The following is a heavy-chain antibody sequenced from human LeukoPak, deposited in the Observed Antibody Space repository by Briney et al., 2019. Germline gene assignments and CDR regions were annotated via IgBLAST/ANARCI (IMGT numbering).Heavy chain of an antibody. D-gene: IGHD3-22*01. CDR1: GGSSSGYF. CDR3: ARETYFGVITTYYYYYYMDV. CDR2: MTHSGST. J-gene: IGHJ6*03. V-gene: IGHV4-34*01. Sequence: SETLSLTCAVYGGSSSGYFWSWIRQSPGKGLQWIGEMTHSGSTNYNPSLKTRATISVDRSKNHFSLKLSSVTAADTAVYYCARETYFGVITTYYYYYYMDVWGKGTTVTISS.